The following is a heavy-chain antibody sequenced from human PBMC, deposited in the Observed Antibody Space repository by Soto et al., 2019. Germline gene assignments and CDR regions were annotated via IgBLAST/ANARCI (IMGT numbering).Heavy chain of an antibody. CDR3: ASSSLYGMDV. Sequence: SETLSLTCSVSGGSISSGYYYWSWIRQPPGKGLEWIGIIYNSGNTYNTPSMKRRIIISEDTSEYYCAMKVGSVTADFSAVYYCASSSLYGMDVWGQGTTVTVSS. CDR2: IYNSGNT. V-gene: IGHV4-30-4*01. J-gene: IGHJ6*02. CDR1: GGSISSGYYY.